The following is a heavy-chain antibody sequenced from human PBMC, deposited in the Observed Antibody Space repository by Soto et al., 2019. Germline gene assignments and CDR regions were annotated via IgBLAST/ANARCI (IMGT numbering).Heavy chain of an antibody. Sequence: QVQLVQSGAEVQKPGSSVKVSCKASGGTFSSYTISWVRQAPGQGLEWMGRIIPILGIANYAQKFQGRVTITADKSTSTGYMELSSLRSEDTAVYYCARGPYSGYDLYYYYYMDVWGKGTTVTVSS. D-gene: IGHD5-12*01. J-gene: IGHJ6*03. CDR2: IIPILGIA. V-gene: IGHV1-69*02. CDR3: ARGPYSGYDLYYYYYMDV. CDR1: GGTFSSYT.